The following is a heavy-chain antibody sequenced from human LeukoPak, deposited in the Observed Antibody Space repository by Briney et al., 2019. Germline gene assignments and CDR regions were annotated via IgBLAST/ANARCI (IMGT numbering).Heavy chain of an antibody. D-gene: IGHD3-9*01. CDR3: ARVDILTGYYYVDY. J-gene: IGHJ4*02. V-gene: IGHV1-8*01. Sequence: ASVKVSCKASRYTFTSYDINWVRQATGQGLEWMGWMNPNSGNTGYAQKFQGRVTMTRNTSISTAYMELSSLRSEDTAVYYCARVDILTGYYYVDYWGQGTLVTVSS. CDR1: RYTFTSYD. CDR2: MNPNSGNT.